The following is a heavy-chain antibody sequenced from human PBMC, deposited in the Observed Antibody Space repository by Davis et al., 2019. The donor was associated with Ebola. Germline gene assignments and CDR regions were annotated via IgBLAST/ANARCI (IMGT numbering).Heavy chain of an antibody. CDR1: GFTFSSYA. CDR2: ISGSGGST. V-gene: IGHV3-23*01. CDR3: AKDLGSGGSCYGNFDY. D-gene: IGHD2-15*01. J-gene: IGHJ4*02. Sequence: PGGSLRLSCAASGFTFSSYAMSWVRQAPGKGLEWVSAISGSGGSTYYADSVKGRFTISRDNSKNTLYLQMNSLRAEDTAVYYCAKDLGSGGSCYGNFDYWGQGTLVTVSS.